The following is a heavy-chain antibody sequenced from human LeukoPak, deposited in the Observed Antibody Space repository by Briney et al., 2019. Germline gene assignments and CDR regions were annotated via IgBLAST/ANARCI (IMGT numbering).Heavy chain of an antibody. CDR2: ISSSTTI. V-gene: IGHV3-48*01. CDR3: ARGASYSVEIDY. CDR1: GFTFSSYS. Sequence: GGSLRLSCAASGFTFSSYSMMWVRQAPGKGLEWVSYISSSTTIHYADPVKGRFTISRDNSKNTLYLQMNSLRAEDTAVYYCARGASYSVEIDYWGQGTLVTVSS. J-gene: IGHJ4*02. D-gene: IGHD5/OR15-5a*01.